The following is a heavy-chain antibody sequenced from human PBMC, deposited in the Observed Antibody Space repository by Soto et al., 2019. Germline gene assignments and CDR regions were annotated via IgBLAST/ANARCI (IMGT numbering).Heavy chain of an antibody. Sequence: QVQLVESGGGVVQPGRSLRLSCAASGFTFSSYAMHWVRQVPGKGLEWVAVISYDGSNKYYADSVKGRFTISRDNSKNTLNLQMNSVRAENTAVYYCARPLWRDDYKWGHFDLWGRGTLVTVCS. CDR2: ISYDGSNK. D-gene: IGHD4-4*01. CDR3: ARPLWRDDYKWGHFDL. CDR1: GFTFSSYA. V-gene: IGHV3-30-3*01. J-gene: IGHJ2*01.